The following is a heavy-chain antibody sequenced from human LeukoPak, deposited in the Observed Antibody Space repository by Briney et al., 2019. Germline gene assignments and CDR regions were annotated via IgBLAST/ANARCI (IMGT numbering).Heavy chain of an antibody. CDR3: AKAQTGIVGVATNDY. Sequence: PGGSLRLSCAASGFTFSSYAMSRVRQAPGKGLEWVSTISGSGGSTYYADSVKGRFTISRDNSKNTLYLQMNSLRAEDTAVYYCAKAQTGIVGVATNDYWGQGTLVTVSS. V-gene: IGHV3-23*01. CDR1: GFTFSSYA. CDR2: ISGSGGST. J-gene: IGHJ4*02. D-gene: IGHD1-26*01.